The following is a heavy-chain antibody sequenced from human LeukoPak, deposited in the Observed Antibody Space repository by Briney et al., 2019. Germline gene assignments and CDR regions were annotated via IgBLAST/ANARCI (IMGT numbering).Heavy chain of an antibody. V-gene: IGHV3-7*01. CDR2: IKQDGSEK. J-gene: IGHJ5*02. D-gene: IGHD6-13*01. CDR3: ARVTRTVQQHSTSNCFDP. CDR1: GFTFSSYW. Sequence: GGSLRLSCAASGFTFSSYWMSWVRQAPGKGLEWVANIKQDGSEKYYVDSVKGRFTISRDNAKNSLYLQMNSLRAEDTAVYYCARVTRTVQQHSTSNCFDPWGQGTLVTVSS.